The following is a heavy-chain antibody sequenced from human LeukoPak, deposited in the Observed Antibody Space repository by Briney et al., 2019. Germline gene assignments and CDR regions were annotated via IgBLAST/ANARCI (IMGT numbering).Heavy chain of an antibody. J-gene: IGHJ6*03. Sequence: PSETLSLTCTVSGGSISSYYWSWIRQPPGKGLEWIGYIYYSGSTNYNPSLKSRVTISVDTSKNQFSLKLSSVTAADTAVYYCARDREIAVAGAGGGDYYYYMDVWGKGTTVTVSS. V-gene: IGHV4-59*01. CDR1: GGSISSYY. CDR3: ARDREIAVAGAGGGDYYYYMDV. D-gene: IGHD6-19*01. CDR2: IYYSGST.